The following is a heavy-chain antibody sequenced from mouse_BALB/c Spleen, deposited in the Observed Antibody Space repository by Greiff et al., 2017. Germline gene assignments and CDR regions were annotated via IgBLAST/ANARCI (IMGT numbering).Heavy chain of an antibody. CDR1: GYTFTSYY. Sequence: VQLQESGAELVKPGASVKLSCKASGYTFTSYYMYWVKQRPGQGLEWIGEINPSNGGTNFNEKFKSKATLTVDKSSSTAYMQLSSLTSEDSAVYYCTRGYDYDGSWFAYWGQGTLVTVSA. D-gene: IGHD2-4*01. V-gene: IGHV1S81*02. J-gene: IGHJ3*01. CDR3: TRGYDYDGSWFAY. CDR2: INPSNGGT.